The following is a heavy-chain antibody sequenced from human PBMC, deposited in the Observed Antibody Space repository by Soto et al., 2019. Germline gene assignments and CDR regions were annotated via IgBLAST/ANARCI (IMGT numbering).Heavy chain of an antibody. D-gene: IGHD3-22*01. CDR3: ARQIYDSDTGPNFQYYFDS. CDR1: GYSFAGYW. CDR2: IDPSDSQT. V-gene: IGHV5-10-1*01. Sequence: GESLKISCKGSGYSFAGYWITWVRQKPGKGLGWMGRIDPSDSQTYYSPSFRGHVTISVTKSITTVFLQWSSLRASDTAMYYCARQIYDSDTGPNFQYYFDSWGQGTPVTVSS. J-gene: IGHJ4*02.